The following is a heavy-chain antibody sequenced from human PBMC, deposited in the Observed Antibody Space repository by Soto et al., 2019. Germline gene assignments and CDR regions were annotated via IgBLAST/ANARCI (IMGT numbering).Heavy chain of an antibody. CDR2: IYWDDEK. CDR1: GFSLSTSGVG. J-gene: IGHJ4*02. CDR3: ARKDCSSTSCPYYFAY. D-gene: IGHD2-2*01. V-gene: IGHV2-5*02. Sequence: QITLKESGPTLVKPTQTLTLTCTFSGFSLSTSGVGVGWIHQPPGKALEWLALIYWDDEKRYSPSLKSRLTITKDASKNQVGLRMTKMDPVDTATYYCARKDCSSTSCPYYFAYWGQGTLVTVSS.